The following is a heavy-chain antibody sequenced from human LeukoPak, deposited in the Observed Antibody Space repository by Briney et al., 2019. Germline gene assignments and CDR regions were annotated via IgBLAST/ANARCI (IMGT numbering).Heavy chain of an antibody. V-gene: IGHV1-18*01. CDR2: ISAYDGHT. CDR1: GYTFSIYG. D-gene: IGHD6-19*01. CDR3: ASRYSSGWLRS. J-gene: IGHJ4*02. Sequence: ASVKVSYRASGYTFSIYGITWVRQAHGKGREWMGWISAYDGHTFYAQNLQGRVTMTTDTSTSTAYMELRSLGSDDTAVYYCASRYSSGWLRSWGQGTLVTVSS.